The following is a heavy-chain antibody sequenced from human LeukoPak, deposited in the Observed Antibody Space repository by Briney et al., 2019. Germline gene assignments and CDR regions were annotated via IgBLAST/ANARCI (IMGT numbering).Heavy chain of an antibody. CDR3: ARGVDGHGDSDYSYYYGVDA. CDR2: IKQEGGEK. CDR1: GFTFSRYW. V-gene: IGHV3-7*04. Sequence: GGSLRLSCAASGFTFSRYWMSWVRQAPGKGLEWVANIKQEGGEKYYVDSVKGRFTISRDNAKNSLLLQMNSVRAEDTAVYFCARGVDGHGDSDYSYYYGVDAWGQGTTVTVSS. J-gene: IGHJ6*02. D-gene: IGHD2-15*01.